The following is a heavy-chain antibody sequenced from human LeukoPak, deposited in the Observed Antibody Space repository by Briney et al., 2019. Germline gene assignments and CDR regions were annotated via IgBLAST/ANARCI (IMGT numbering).Heavy chain of an antibody. D-gene: IGHD3-3*01. V-gene: IGHV4-59*01. Sequence: SETLTLTCTVAGGSISSYYWSWIRQPPGKGLEWIGYIYYSGSTNYNPSLKSRVTISVDTSKNQFSLKLSSVTAADTAVYYCARYRSGYYTEWGQGTLVTVSS. J-gene: IGHJ4*02. CDR1: GGSISSYY. CDR3: ARYRSGYYTE. CDR2: IYYSGST.